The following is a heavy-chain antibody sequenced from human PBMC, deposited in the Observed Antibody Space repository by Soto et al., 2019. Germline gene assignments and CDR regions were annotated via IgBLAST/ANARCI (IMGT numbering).Heavy chain of an antibody. D-gene: IGHD4-17*01. J-gene: IGHJ4*02. CDR3: ARVHDYGSNSGNMDYFDY. CDR1: GGSISSGVYY. CDR2: IYYSAST. V-gene: IGHV4-31*03. Sequence: SETLSLTFTVSGGSISSGVYYWSWIPQHPAKGQEWTGYIYYSASTYYNPSLHSRATISVHTSKNQFPLKLSSVTAADTAVYYCARVHDYGSNSGNMDYFDYWGQGTLVTVSS.